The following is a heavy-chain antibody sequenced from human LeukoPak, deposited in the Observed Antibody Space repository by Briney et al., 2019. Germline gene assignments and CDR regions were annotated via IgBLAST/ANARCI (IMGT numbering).Heavy chain of an antibody. CDR2: IYSGGST. D-gene: IGHD4-17*01. CDR3: AGDGDYGDYGSWFDP. CDR1: GFTVSSNY. Sequence: GGSLRLSCAASGFTVSSNYMSWVRQAPGKGLEWVSVIYSGGSTYYADSVKGRFTISRDNSKNTLYLQMNSLRAEDTAVYYCAGDGDYGDYGSWFDPWGQGTLVTVSS. V-gene: IGHV3-53*01. J-gene: IGHJ5*02.